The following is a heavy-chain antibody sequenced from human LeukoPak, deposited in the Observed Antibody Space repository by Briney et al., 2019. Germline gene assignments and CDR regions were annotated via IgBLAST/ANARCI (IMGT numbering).Heavy chain of an antibody. V-gene: IGHV4-59*12. CDR1: GGSISSYY. Sequence: PSETLSLTCTVSGGSISSYYWSWIRQPPGKGLEWIGYIYYSGSTNYNPSLKSRVTISVDTSKNQFSLKLSSVTAADTAVYYCARRDSSGTFDYWGQGTLVTVSS. CDR3: ARRDSSGTFDY. J-gene: IGHJ4*02. CDR2: IYYSGST. D-gene: IGHD6-25*01.